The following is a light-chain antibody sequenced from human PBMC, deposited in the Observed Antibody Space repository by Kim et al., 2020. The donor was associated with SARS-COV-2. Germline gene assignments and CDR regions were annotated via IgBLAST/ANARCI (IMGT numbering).Light chain of an antibody. CDR1: QSVGSIF. Sequence: EIVLTQSPGTLSLSPGERATLSCRASQSVGSIFLAWYQQKAGQAPRLLIYGASNRATGIPDRFSGSGSATDFTLTISRLEPEDFAVYFCQQYGSSITFGQGTRLEIK. J-gene: IGKJ5*01. V-gene: IGKV3-20*01. CDR2: GAS. CDR3: QQYGSSIT.